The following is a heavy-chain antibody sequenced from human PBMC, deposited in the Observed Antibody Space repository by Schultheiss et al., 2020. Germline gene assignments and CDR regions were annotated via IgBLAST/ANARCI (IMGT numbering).Heavy chain of an antibody. CDR2: INHSGST. CDR3: AREGYSSGWYVGV. J-gene: IGHJ4*02. V-gene: IGHV4-34*01. D-gene: IGHD6-19*01. CDR1: GGSFSGYY. Sequence: GSLRLSCAVYGGSFSGYYWSWIRQPPGKGLEWIGEINHSGSTNYNPSLKSRVTISVDTSKNQFSLKLSSVTAADTAVYYCAREGYSSGWYVGVWGQGTLVTVSS.